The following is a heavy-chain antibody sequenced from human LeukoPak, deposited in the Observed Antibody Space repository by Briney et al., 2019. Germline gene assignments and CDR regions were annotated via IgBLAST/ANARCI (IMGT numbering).Heavy chain of an antibody. CDR3: ARRPVFYDILTGYYVLGYDY. CDR1: GGSFSGYY. D-gene: IGHD3-9*01. Sequence: SETLSLTCAVYGGSFSGYYWSWIRQPPGKGLEWIGEINHSGSTNYNPSLKSRVTISVDTSKNQFSLKLSSVTAADTAVYYCARRPVFYDILTGYYVLGYDYWGQGTLVTVSS. CDR2: INHSGST. J-gene: IGHJ4*02. V-gene: IGHV4-34*01.